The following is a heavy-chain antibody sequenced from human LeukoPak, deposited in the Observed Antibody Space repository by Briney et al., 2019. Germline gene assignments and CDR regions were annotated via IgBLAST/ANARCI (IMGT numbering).Heavy chain of an antibody. CDR2: TNWNGGST. J-gene: IGHJ3*02. CDR3: ARVSGDGESSYRALDI. CDR1: GFPFDDYG. Sequence: GGSLRLSCAASGFPFDDYGTNWVRQVPGKGLEWVSGTNWNGGSTGYADSVKGRFTISRDNAKNSLYLQMNSLRVEDTAVYYCARVSGDGESSYRALDIWGQGTMVTVSS. D-gene: IGHD1-26*01. V-gene: IGHV3-20*04.